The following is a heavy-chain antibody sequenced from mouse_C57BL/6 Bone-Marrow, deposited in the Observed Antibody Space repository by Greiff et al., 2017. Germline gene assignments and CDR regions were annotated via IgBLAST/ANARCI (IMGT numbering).Heavy chain of an antibody. CDR2: IHPNSGST. J-gene: IGHJ2*01. Sequence: QVQLQQPGAELVKPGASVKLSCKASGYTFTSYWMHWVKQRPGQGLEWIGMIHPNSGSTNYNEKFKSKATLTVDKSSSTAYMQLSSLTSEDSAVYYCALMYYYGSSYCYFDYWGQGTTLTVSS. CDR1: GYTFTSYW. CDR3: ALMYYYGSSYCYFDY. D-gene: IGHD1-1*01. V-gene: IGHV1-64*01.